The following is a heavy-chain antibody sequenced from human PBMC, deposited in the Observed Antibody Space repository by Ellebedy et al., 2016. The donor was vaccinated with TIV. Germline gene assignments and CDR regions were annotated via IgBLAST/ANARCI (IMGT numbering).Heavy chain of an antibody. CDR2: IIFILGTT. V-gene: IGHV1-69*13. J-gene: IGHJ6*02. CDR1: GYTFTSYY. CDR3: ARGQLGYCSGGSCTNGMDV. D-gene: IGHD2-15*01. Sequence: SVKVSXXASGYTFTSYYMHWLRQAPGQGLEWMGGIIFILGTTNYAQKFQGRVTITADESTTTAYMELSSLRSEDTTVYYCARGQLGYCSGGSCTNGMDVWGQGTTVTVSS.